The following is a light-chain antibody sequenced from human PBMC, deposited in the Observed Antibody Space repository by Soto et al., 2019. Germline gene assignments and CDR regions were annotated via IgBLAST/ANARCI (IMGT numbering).Light chain of an antibody. Sequence: QSPLTQPASVSGSPGQAITISCTGTSSDVGGYNYVSWYRQHPGKAPKLIIYDVSNRPSGVSVRFSGSKSGNTASLTISGLQAEDEADYYCSSYTSSSTPFLFGTGTKLTVL. CDR2: DVS. CDR1: SSDVGGYNY. CDR3: SSYTSSSTPFL. V-gene: IGLV2-14*01. J-gene: IGLJ1*01.